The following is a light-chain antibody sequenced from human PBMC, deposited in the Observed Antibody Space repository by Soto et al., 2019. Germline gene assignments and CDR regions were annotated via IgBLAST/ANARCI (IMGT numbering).Light chain of an antibody. V-gene: IGLV8-61*01. CDR1: SGSVSNSYY. CDR3: VLYMCSGIVV. CDR2: STN. J-gene: IGLJ2*01. Sequence: QAVVTQEPSFSVSLGGTVTLTCGLSSGSVSNSYYPSGYQQTPGQAPRTLIYSTNTRSSWVPDRFSGSLLGNKAALTITGAQADDASDCYCVLYMCSGIVVFRGGTK.